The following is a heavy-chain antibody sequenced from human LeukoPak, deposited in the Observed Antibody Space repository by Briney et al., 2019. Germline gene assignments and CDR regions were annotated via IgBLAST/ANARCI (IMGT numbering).Heavy chain of an antibody. D-gene: IGHD2-15*01. Sequence: SQTLSLTCTASGGSISSCSYYWSWIPQPPGKGLEGIGRIYTSGSTNYNPSLKSRVTISVDTSKNQFSLKLSSVTAADTAVYYCARVPYCSGGSCYSWFDPWGQGTLVTVSS. CDR3: ARVPYCSGGSCYSWFDP. V-gene: IGHV4-61*02. J-gene: IGHJ5*02. CDR2: IYTSGST. CDR1: GGSISSCSYY.